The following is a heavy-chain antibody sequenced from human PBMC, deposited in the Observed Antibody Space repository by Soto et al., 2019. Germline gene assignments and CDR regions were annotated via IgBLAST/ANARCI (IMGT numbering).Heavy chain of an antibody. Sequence: KPSETLSLTCTASGGSITSSSHFWGWARQPPGKGLEWIGTIYFTGNTYYTPSLKSRLTMSIDTSKNEFSLRLNSVTAADTAVYYCAGQTFTIAAASYGRSNWFDPWGPGTLVTVSS. J-gene: IGHJ5*02. CDR2: IYFTGNT. CDR3: AGQTFTIAAASYGRSNWFDP. V-gene: IGHV4-39*01. CDR1: GGSITSSSHF. D-gene: IGHD6-25*01.